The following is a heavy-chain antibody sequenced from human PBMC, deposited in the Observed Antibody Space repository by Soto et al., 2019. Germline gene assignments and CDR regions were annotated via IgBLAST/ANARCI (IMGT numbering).Heavy chain of an antibody. CDR3: ASGTFNDRSFDS. Sequence: QVQLQESGPGLVKPSQTLTLTCSVSGGSIDTGGFYWSWARQLPGKGLQWIGYIYYTGAAYYNPALTRRVVISLDTAANQFSLSLTSLTAADTAVYYCASGTFNDRSFDSWGQGRLVTVSS. V-gene: IGHV4-31*03. J-gene: IGHJ4*02. D-gene: IGHD2-8*01. CDR1: GGSIDTGGFY. CDR2: IYYTGAA.